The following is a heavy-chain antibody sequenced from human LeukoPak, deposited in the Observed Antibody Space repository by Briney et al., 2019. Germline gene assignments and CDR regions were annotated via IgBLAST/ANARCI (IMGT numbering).Heavy chain of an antibody. J-gene: IGHJ4*02. V-gene: IGHV1-69*04. CDR1: GGTFSSYA. D-gene: IGHD2-8*01. Sequence: WASVKVSCKASGGTFSSYAISWVRQAPGQGLEWMGRIIPILGIANYAQKFQGRVTITADKSTSTAYMELSSLRSEDTAVYYCARVEGGEYCTNGVCYGGSFDYWGQGTLVTVSS. CDR3: ARVEGGEYCTNGVCYGGSFDY. CDR2: IIPILGIA.